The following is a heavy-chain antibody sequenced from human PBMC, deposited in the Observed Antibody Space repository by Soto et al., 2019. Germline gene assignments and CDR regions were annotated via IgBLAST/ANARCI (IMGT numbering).Heavy chain of an antibody. D-gene: IGHD3-22*01. CDR2: INHSGST. J-gene: IGHJ6*02. CDR1: GGSFSGYY. Sequence: SETLSLTCAVYGGSFSGYYWSWIRQPPGKGLEWIGEINHSGSTNCNPSLKSRVTISVDTSKNQFSLKLSSVTAADTAVYYCARGGLWYYYDSSGYRPSVYYGMDVWGQGTTVTVSS. CDR3: ARGGLWYYYDSSGYRPSVYYGMDV. V-gene: IGHV4-34*01.